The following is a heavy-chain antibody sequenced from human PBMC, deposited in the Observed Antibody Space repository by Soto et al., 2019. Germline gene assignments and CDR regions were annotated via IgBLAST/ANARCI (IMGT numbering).Heavy chain of an antibody. J-gene: IGHJ6*02. Sequence: TSDTLSLTCNVSGGSISSYYWSWIRQHPGKGLEWIGYIYYSGSTNYNPSLKSRVTISVDTSKNQFSLKLSAVTAADTAVYYCARVVGGVTTYYYYYGMDVWGQGTAVTVSS. CDR3: ARVVGGVTTYYYYYGMDV. D-gene: IGHD4-17*01. CDR1: GGSISSYY. V-gene: IGHV4-59*01. CDR2: IYYSGST.